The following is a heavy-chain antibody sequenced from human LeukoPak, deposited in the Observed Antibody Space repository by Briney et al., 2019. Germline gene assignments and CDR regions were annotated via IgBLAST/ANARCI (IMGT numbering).Heavy chain of an antibody. D-gene: IGHD3-10*01. CDR1: GFTFGNVW. Sequence: GGSLRLSCAASGFTFGNVWMSWVGQAPGKGLEWVGRIKRKSAGGTPDYAAPVKGRFTISRDDSINTLYLQMNSLKTDDTAVYHCVTGGHYFGTWGQGTLVTVSP. CDR2: IKRKSAGGTP. J-gene: IGHJ5*02. CDR3: VTGGHYFGT. V-gene: IGHV3-15*01.